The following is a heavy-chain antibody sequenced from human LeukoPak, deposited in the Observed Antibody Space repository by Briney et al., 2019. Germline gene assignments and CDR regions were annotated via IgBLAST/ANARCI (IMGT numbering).Heavy chain of an antibody. J-gene: IGHJ6*03. CDR2: MNPNSGNT. CDR3: ASSSIAVAGTFYYYMDV. D-gene: IGHD6-19*01. CDR1: GYTFTGYY. Sequence: ASVKVSCKASGYTFTGYYMHWVRQAPGQGLEWMGWMNPNSGNTGYAQKFQGRVTMTRNTSISTAYMELSSLRSEDTAVYYCASSSIAVAGTFYYYMDVWGKGTTVTISS. V-gene: IGHV1-8*02.